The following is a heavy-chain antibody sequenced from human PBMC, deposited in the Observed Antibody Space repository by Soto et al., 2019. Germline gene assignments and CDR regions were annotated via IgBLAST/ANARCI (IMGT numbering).Heavy chain of an antibody. V-gene: IGHV1-69*12. CDR3: AKDRDPCGYHLEGERHADY. D-gene: IGHD5-12*01. CDR1: GGTFSSYA. CDR2: IIPIFGTA. J-gene: IGHJ4*02. Sequence: QVQLVQSGAEVKKPGSSVKVSCKASGGTFSSYAISCVRQAPGQVLEWLGGIIPIFGTADYAQKFHGRDTLTAYESTNKAYMELSSLRSEDTAVYYRAKDRDPCGYHLEGERHADYWGQATLVNVSS.